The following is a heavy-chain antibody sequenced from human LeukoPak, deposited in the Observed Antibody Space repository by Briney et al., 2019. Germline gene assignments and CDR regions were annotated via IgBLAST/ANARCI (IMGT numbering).Heavy chain of an antibody. CDR1: GFTFSGFA. D-gene: IGHD6-13*01. Sequence: PGGSLRLSCAASGFTFSGFAMHWVRQASGKGLGWVGRIRSKANSYPTAYAASVKGRFTISRDDSKNTAYLQMNSLKTEDTAVYYCTRRSLDRSSSPWGQGTLVTVSS. J-gene: IGHJ5*02. CDR3: TRRSLDRSSSP. CDR2: IRSKANSYPT. V-gene: IGHV3-73*01.